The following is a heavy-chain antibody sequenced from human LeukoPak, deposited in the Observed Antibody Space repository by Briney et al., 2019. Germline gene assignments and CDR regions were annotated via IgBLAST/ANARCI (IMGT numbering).Heavy chain of an antibody. Sequence: PSETLSLTCTVSGGSISSGSYYWSWIRQPAGTGLEWIGRIYTSGSTNYNPSLKSRVTISVDTSKNQFSLKLSSVTAADTAVYYCARDLHGIAVAGSLDYWGQGTLVTVSS. CDR2: IYTSGST. D-gene: IGHD6-19*01. J-gene: IGHJ4*02. CDR1: GGSISSGSYY. CDR3: ARDLHGIAVAGSLDY. V-gene: IGHV4-61*02.